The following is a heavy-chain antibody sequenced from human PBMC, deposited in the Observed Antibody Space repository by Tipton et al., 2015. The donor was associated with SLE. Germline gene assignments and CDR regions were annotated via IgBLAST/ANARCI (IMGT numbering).Heavy chain of an antibody. CDR3: ARGGVGGYDYFDY. CDR2: ISYSGNT. V-gene: IGHV4-59*12. J-gene: IGHJ4*02. CDR1: GGSIRSYY. D-gene: IGHD5-12*01. Sequence: TLSLTCTVSGGSIRSYYWSWIRQPPGKGLEWIGYISYSGNTNYKPSLKSRVTISEDTFKNQFSLKLSSVTAADTAVYYCARGGVGGYDYFDYWGQGTLVTVSS.